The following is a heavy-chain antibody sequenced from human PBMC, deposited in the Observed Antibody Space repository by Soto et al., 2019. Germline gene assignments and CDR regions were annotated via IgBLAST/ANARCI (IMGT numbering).Heavy chain of an antibody. CDR1: GGSVTNSSYY. V-gene: IGHV4-39*01. CDR2: VYYRGRS. J-gene: IGHJ4*02. Sequence: SETLSLTCTVSGGSVTNSSYYWGWIRQTPGKGLEWIGSVYYRGRSYSKSPVKSRVTISVDTSKNRFSLSLNSVTASDTAVYFCVSQRTTVPTQAYFDYWGPGALVTVSS. CDR3: VSQRTTVPTQAYFDY. D-gene: IGHD4-17*01.